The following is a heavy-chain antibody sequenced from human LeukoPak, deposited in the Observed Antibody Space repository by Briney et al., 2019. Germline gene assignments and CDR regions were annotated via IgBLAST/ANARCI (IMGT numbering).Heavy chain of an antibody. CDR3: AREGVQTTVDAFDI. V-gene: IGHV3-30*04. CDR2: ISHDGSDK. CDR1: GFTLKIYP. Sequence: GGSLRLSCAASGFTLKIYPMHWVRQALGKGLGWLSVISHDGSDKNNADSVKGRFIISRDNSKNTIYLQLNSLRPEDTAMYYCAREGVQTTVDAFDIWGLGTMVIVSS. D-gene: IGHD4-17*01. J-gene: IGHJ3*02.